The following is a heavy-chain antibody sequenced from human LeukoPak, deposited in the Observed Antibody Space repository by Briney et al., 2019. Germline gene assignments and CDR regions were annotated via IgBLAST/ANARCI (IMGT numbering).Heavy chain of an antibody. Sequence: SETLSLTCTVPGDSIGGDYWSWIRQPPGKGLEWIAYIYYSGRTNSNPSLKSRVTISLDTSKNQFSLKLSSVTAADTAVYYCARLTTAGYLNHWGQGTLVTVSS. CDR2: IYYSGRT. D-gene: IGHD6-19*01. J-gene: IGHJ4*02. CDR1: GDSIGGDY. CDR3: ARLTTAGYLNH. V-gene: IGHV4-59*08.